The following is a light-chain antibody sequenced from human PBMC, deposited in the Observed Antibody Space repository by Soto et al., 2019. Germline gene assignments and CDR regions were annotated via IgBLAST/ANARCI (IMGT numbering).Light chain of an antibody. J-gene: IGKJ1*01. Sequence: DIVMTESPLSLSVNPGEPASITCTSSQSLLHTAGDNYLDWYLQRPGQSPQLLIYLGSKRAPGVSDRISGTGSGTRFTLRISRVEAEDVAIYYCMQAKQIPRTFGQGTKVDIK. CDR1: QSLLHTAGDNY. CDR2: LGS. CDR3: MQAKQIPRT. V-gene: IGKV2-28*01.